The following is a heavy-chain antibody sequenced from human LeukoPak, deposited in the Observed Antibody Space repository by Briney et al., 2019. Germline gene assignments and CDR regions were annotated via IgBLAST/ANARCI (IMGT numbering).Heavy chain of an antibody. CDR2: IKQDGSQK. Sequence: GGSLRLSCAASGFTFSSYCMTWVRQAPGKGLEWVANIKQDGSQKYYVDSVRGRFTISRDDAKNSLFLQMNSLRVEDTAVYYCARDLLFGELVFDYWGQGTLVTVSS. D-gene: IGHD3-10*02. J-gene: IGHJ4*02. CDR1: GFTFSSYC. CDR3: ARDLLFGELVFDY. V-gene: IGHV3-7*01.